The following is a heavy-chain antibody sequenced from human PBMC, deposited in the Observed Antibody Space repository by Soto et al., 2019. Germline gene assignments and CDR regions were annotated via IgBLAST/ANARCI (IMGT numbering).Heavy chain of an antibody. J-gene: IGHJ4*02. D-gene: IGHD3-16*01. V-gene: IGHV3-7*01. Sequence: PGGSLRLSCAAPGFTFRSFWMSWVPQAPGKGLEWVANIKQDGSEKSYVDSVKGRFIISSDNVENSLFLQMNNLGVDDSAVYYCTRVESSKPNDFWGQGTLVTVSS. CDR3: TRVESSKPNDF. CDR1: GFTFRSFW. CDR2: IKQDGSEK.